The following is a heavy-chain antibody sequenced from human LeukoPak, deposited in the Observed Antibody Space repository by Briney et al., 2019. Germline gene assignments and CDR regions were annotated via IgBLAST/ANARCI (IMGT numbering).Heavy chain of an antibody. CDR2: ISSSGSGGST. D-gene: IGHD6-6*01. CDR1: GFTFSSYA. V-gene: IGHV3-23*01. CDR3: AKEGPYSSSSYYFDY. J-gene: IGHJ4*02. Sequence: GGSLRLSCAASGFTFSSYAMSWVRQAPVKGLEWVSGISSSGSGGSTYYADSVKGRFTISRDNSKNTLYLQMNSLRAEDTAVYYCAKEGPYSSSSYYFDYWGQGTLVTVSS.